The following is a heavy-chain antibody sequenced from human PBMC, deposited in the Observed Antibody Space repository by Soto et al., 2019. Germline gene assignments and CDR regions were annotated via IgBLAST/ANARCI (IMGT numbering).Heavy chain of an antibody. Sequence: GGSLRLSCAASGFTFSNAWMSWVRQAPGKGLEWVGRIKSKTDGETTDYAAPVKGRFTISRDDSKDTLYLQMNSLKTEDTAVYYCTTCRGYCTGLVAFDIWGQGAKVTVSS. J-gene: IGHJ3*02. CDR2: IKSKTDGETT. D-gene: IGHD2-8*02. CDR3: TTCRGYCTGLVAFDI. V-gene: IGHV3-15*01. CDR1: GFTFSNAW.